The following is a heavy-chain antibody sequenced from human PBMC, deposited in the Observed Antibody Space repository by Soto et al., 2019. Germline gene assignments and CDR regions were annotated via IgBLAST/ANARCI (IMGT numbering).Heavy chain of an antibody. J-gene: IGHJ6*02. CDR3: AKDDSNRLYNYYDVDV. D-gene: IGHD3-22*01. CDR2: ISHDGSNK. Sequence: QVQLVESGGGVVQPGRSLRLSCAASGFTFYKYGMHWVRQAPGKGLEWVALISHDGSNKYYVDSVKGRFTIARDNSKNTVFLQMNSLRPQDTALYVCAKDDSNRLYNYYDVDVWGQGTTVTVSS. CDR1: GFTFYKYG. V-gene: IGHV3-30*18.